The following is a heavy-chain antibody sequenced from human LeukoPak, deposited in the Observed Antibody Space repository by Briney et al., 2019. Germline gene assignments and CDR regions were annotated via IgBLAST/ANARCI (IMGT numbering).Heavy chain of an antibody. Sequence: GGSLRLSCAASGFTVSSNYMSWVRQAPGKGLEWVSVIYSGGSTYYADSVKGRFTISRDNSKNTLYPQMNSLRAEDTAVYYCAKDTIFGVVTTAEYFQHWGQGTLVTVSS. V-gene: IGHV3-53*01. CDR3: AKDTIFGVVTTAEYFQH. CDR1: GFTVSSNY. J-gene: IGHJ1*01. CDR2: IYSGGST. D-gene: IGHD3-3*01.